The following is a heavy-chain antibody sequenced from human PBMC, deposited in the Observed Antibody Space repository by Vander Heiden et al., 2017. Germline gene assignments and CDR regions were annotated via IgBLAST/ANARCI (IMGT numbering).Heavy chain of an antibody. J-gene: IGHJ3*02. CDR1: GLTVRSYS. V-gene: IGHV3-21*01. CDR3: ARDGIVGATGAFDI. D-gene: IGHD1-26*01. CDR2: ISSSSSYI. Sequence: EVQLVESGRGLVKPGGSLRLSGAASGLTVRSYSMNWGRQAPGKGLEWVSSISSSSSYIYYADSVKGRFTISRDNAKNSLYLQMNSLRAEDTAVYYCARDGIVGATGAFDIWGQGTMVTVSS.